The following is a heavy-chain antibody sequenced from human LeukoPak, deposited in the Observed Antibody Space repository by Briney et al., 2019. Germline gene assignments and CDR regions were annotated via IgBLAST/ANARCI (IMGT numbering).Heavy chain of an antibody. CDR3: ARDSPPDY. J-gene: IGHJ4*02. V-gene: IGHV3-66*01. CDR1: GFTFSDHY. Sequence: GGSLRLSCAASGFTFSDHYMDWVRQAPGKGLEWVSVIYSGGSTYYADSVKGRFTISRDNSKSTLYIQMNSLRAEDTAVHYCARDSPPDYWGQGTLVTVSS. CDR2: IYSGGST.